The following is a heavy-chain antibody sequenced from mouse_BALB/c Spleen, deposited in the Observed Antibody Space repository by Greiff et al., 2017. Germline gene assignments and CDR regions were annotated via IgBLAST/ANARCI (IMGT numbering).Heavy chain of an antibody. Sequence: VQLQQSGAELVRPGTSVKVSCKASGYAFTNYLIEWVKQRPGQGLEWIGVINPGSGGTNYNEKFKGKATLTADKSSSTAYMQLSSLTSDDSAVYFCAREENDGYYFAMDYWGQGTSVTVSS. D-gene: IGHD2-3*01. CDR1: GYAFTNYL. CDR3: AREENDGYYFAMDY. J-gene: IGHJ4*01. V-gene: IGHV1-54*01. CDR2: INPGSGGT.